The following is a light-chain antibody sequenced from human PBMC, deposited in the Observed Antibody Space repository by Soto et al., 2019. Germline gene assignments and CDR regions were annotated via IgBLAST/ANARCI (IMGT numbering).Light chain of an antibody. CDR2: AAS. Sequence: DIPMTQSPSSVSAPLGDRVTISCRASQDISKWLAWFQQKPGKAPKLLISAASTLQSGVPSRFSGSGSGTEFTLTIHSLQPDDIGTYYCQQASSFPHTFGQGTQVEIK. J-gene: IGKJ2*01. V-gene: IGKV1-12*01. CDR3: QQASSFPHT. CDR1: QDISKW.